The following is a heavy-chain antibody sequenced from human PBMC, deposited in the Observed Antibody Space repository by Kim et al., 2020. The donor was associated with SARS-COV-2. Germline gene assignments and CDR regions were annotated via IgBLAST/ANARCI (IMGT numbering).Heavy chain of an antibody. V-gene: IGHV3-48*02. D-gene: IGHD1-1*01. Sequence: GGSLRLSCAASGFTFSNYMMNWVRQAPGKGLEWVSYISSTSSIIYFADSVKGRFTISRDNAKNSVYLQMNSLRDDDTAVYYRARDTGRTGYYYGMDLWGQGTTVTVSS. CDR1: GFTFSNYM. J-gene: IGHJ6*02. CDR3: ARDTGRTGYYYGMDL. CDR2: ISSTSSII.